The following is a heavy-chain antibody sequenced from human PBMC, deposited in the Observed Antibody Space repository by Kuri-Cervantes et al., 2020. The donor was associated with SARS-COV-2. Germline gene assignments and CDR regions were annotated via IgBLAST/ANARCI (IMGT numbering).Heavy chain of an antibody. CDR2: INPNSGGT. J-gene: IGHJ4*02. CDR3: ARGGIAARLVFDY. D-gene: IGHD6-6*01. Sequence: ASVKVSCRASGYTFTGYYMHWVRQAPGQGLEWMGWINPNSGGTNYAQKFQGRVTMTRDTSISTAYMELSRLRSDDTAVYYCARGGIAARLVFDYWGQGTLVTVSS. CDR1: GYTFTGYY. V-gene: IGHV1-2*02.